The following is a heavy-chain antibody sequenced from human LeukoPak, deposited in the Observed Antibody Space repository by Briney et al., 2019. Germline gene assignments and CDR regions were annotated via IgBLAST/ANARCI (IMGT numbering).Heavy chain of an antibody. Sequence: GASVKVSCKASGGTFSSYAISWVRQAPGQGLEWMGRIIPILGIANYAQKFQGRVTITADKSTSTAYMELSSLRSGDTAVYYCASRDSGYEPSFDYWGQGTLVTVSS. CDR2: IIPILGIA. CDR1: GGTFSSYA. CDR3: ASRDSGYEPSFDY. J-gene: IGHJ4*02. D-gene: IGHD5-12*01. V-gene: IGHV1-69*04.